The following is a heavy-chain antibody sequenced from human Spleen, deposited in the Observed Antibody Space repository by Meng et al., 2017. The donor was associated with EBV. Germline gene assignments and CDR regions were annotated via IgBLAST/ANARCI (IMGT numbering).Heavy chain of an antibody. CDR3: ARHYDYIWGSYPLGDY. D-gene: IGHD3-16*02. CDR2: IYYSGST. Sequence: QLPLQELGPGLVKPSGTLSLTCTVSGGSISSSSYYWGWIRQPPGKGLEWIGSIYYSGSTYYNPSLKSRVTISVDTSKNQFSLKLSSVTAADTAVYYCARHYDYIWGSYPLGDYWGQGTLVTVSS. J-gene: IGHJ4*02. V-gene: IGHV4-39*01. CDR1: GGSISSSSYY.